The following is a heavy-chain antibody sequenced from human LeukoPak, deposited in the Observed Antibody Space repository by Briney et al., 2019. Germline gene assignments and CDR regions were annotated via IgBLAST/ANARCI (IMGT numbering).Heavy chain of an antibody. Sequence: GGSLRLSCAASGFVFSSYGIHWVRRAPGKGLEWVALIRFDGSTTYYAESVKGRFTVSRDNSKFTAYLQVNSLRAEDTAVYYCSKESNYDSSGYFNWGQGTLVTVS. V-gene: IGHV3-30*02. J-gene: IGHJ4*02. CDR1: GFVFSSYG. CDR2: IRFDGSTT. CDR3: SKESNYDSSGYFN. D-gene: IGHD3-22*01.